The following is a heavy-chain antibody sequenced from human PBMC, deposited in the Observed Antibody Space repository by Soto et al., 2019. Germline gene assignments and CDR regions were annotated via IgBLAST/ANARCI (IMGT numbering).Heavy chain of an antibody. CDR3: ARGRHGAAGLHDAFDI. D-gene: IGHD6-13*01. V-gene: IGHV4-34*01. Sequence: SETLSLTCAVYGGSFSGYYWSWIRQPPGKGLEWIGEINHSGSTNYNPSLKSRVTISVDTSKNQFSLKLSSVTAADTAVYYCARGRHGAAGLHDAFDIWGQGTMVNV. J-gene: IGHJ3*02. CDR1: GGSFSGYY. CDR2: INHSGST.